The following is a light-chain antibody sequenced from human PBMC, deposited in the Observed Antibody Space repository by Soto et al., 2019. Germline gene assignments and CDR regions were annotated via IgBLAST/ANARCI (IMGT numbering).Light chain of an antibody. CDR2: DVS. V-gene: IGKV1-5*01. CDR1: SSSKW. J-gene: IGKJ2*01. Sequence: DIQMTQSPTTLAASVGDTVTMTCRSSSKWLAWYQKKPGKAPKLLIYDVSNLEIGVPPRFSGSTSGAESTLTITCLQPDDLGTYYCQHTTDFTFGQGTKVEIK. CDR3: QHTTDFT.